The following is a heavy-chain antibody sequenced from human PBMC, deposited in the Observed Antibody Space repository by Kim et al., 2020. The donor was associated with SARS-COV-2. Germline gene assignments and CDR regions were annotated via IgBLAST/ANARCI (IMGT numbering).Heavy chain of an antibody. CDR3: ARYSSCWNWFDP. CDR1: GGSISSGGYY. Sequence: SETLSLTCTVSGGSISSGGYYWSWTRQHPGKGLEWIGYIYYSGSTYYNPPLKMRVTISVDTSKNQFSLKLCSVTAADTAVYYCARYSSCWNWFDPWGQGTLVTVSS. D-gene: IGHD6-13*01. J-gene: IGHJ5*02. CDR2: IYYSGST. V-gene: IGHV4-31*03.